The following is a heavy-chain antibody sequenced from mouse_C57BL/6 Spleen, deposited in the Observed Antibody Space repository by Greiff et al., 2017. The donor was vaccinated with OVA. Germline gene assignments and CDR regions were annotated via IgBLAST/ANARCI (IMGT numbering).Heavy chain of an antibody. CDR3: ARRGNYYGSSFWYFDV. CDR1: GYAFSSSW. CDR2: IYPGDGDT. V-gene: IGHV1-82*01. J-gene: IGHJ1*03. D-gene: IGHD1-1*01. Sequence: QVQLQQSGPELVKPGASVKISCKASGYAFSSSWMNWVKQRPGKGLEWIGRIYPGDGDTNYNGKFKGKATLTADKSSSTAYMQLSSQTSEDSAVYFCARRGNYYGSSFWYFDVWGTGTTVTVSS.